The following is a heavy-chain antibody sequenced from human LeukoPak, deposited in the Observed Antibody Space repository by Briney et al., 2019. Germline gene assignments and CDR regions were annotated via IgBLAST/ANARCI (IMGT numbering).Heavy chain of an antibody. CDR2: ISGSGATT. Sequence: GGSLRLSCAASGFTFDNYVVSWVRQAPGKGLEWVSAISGSGATTYYADSVKGRFTISRDNSKNTLYLQMNSLRAEDTALYYCAAGGIAVSGNWFDPWGQGTLVTVSS. D-gene: IGHD6-19*01. J-gene: IGHJ5*02. CDR1: GFTFDNYV. CDR3: AAGGIAVSGNWFDP. V-gene: IGHV3-23*01.